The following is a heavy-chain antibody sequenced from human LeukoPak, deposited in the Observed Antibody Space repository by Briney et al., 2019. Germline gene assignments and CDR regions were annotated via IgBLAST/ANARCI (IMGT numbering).Heavy chain of an antibody. D-gene: IGHD3-22*01. V-gene: IGHV3-74*01. CDR1: GFTFSSYW. CDR2: INSDGSST. J-gene: IGHJ4*02. CDR3: ARTYYYDTSGYNYPFDY. Sequence: GGSLRLSCAASGFTFSSYWMHWVRQAPGKGRVWVSRINSDGSSTNYADSVKGRFTISRDNAKNTLYLQINSLRAEDMAVYYCARTYYYDTSGYNYPFDYWGQGTLVTVSS.